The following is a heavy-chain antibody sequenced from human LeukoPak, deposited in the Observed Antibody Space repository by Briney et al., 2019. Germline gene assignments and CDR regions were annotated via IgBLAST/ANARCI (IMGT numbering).Heavy chain of an antibody. Sequence: PGGSLRLSCAVSGFTFSNYNMNWVRQAPGKGLEWVSSVSSCSSNAFYADSVKGRFIISRDNAKNSLYLLMYSLRAEDTAVYYCARHYSSGGYGMDVWGQGTTVTVSS. J-gene: IGHJ6*02. D-gene: IGHD6-19*01. CDR1: GFTFSNYN. V-gene: IGHV3-21*01. CDR3: ARHYSSGGYGMDV. CDR2: VSSCSSNA.